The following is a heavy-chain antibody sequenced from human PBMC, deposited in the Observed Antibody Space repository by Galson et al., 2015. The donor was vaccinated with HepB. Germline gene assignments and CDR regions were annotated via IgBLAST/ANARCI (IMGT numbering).Heavy chain of an antibody. CDR2: ISANNDNT. CDR3: ARVDISGLYAEFGY. Sequence: SVKVSCKASGYTFTSYAISWVRQAPGQGLEWMGWISANNDNTNYAQKLQGRVTMTTDTSTSTAYMELRSLRSDDTAVYYCARVDISGLYAEFGYWGQGTLVTVS. D-gene: IGHD3-22*01. J-gene: IGHJ4*02. CDR1: GYTFTSYA. V-gene: IGHV1-18*04.